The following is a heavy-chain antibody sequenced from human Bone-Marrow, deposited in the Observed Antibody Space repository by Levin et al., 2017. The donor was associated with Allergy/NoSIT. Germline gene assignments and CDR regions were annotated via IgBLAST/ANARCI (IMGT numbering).Heavy chain of an antibody. Sequence: SETLSLTCTVSGGSISSGGYYWSWIRQHPGKGLEWIGYIYYSGSTYYNPSLKSRVTISVDTSKNQFSLKLSSVTAADTAVYYCARESTDFWSGYYNDYWGQGTLVTVSS. CDR2: IYYSGST. CDR3: ARESTDFWSGYYNDY. D-gene: IGHD3-3*01. J-gene: IGHJ4*02. CDR1: GGSISSGGYY. V-gene: IGHV4-31*03.